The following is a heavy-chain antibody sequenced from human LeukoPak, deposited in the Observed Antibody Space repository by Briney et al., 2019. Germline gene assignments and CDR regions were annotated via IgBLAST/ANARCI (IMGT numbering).Heavy chain of an antibody. D-gene: IGHD3-3*01. Sequence: SGTLSLTCAVSGASISSNWWNWVRQPPGKGLEWIGYIYYSGSTYYNPSLKSRVTISVDTSKNQFSLKLSSVTAADTAAYYCAGQLTYYDFWSGGYYWFDPWGQGTLVTVSS. CDR3: AGQLTYYDFWSGGYYWFDP. CDR1: GASISSNW. J-gene: IGHJ5*02. CDR2: IYYSGST. V-gene: IGHV4-30-4*01.